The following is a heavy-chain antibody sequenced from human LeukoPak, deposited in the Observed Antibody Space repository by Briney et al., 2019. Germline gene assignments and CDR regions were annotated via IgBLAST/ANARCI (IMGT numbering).Heavy chain of an antibody. CDR3: ARAADYYDSSGYPDAFDI. CDR2: IWYDGSNK. CDR1: GFTFSSYG. Sequence: HPGGSLRLSRAASGFTFSSYGMHWVRQAPGKGLEWVAVIWYDGSNKYYADSVKGRFTISRDNSKNTLYLQMNSLRAEDTAVYYCARAADYYDSSGYPDAFDIWGQGTMVTVSS. J-gene: IGHJ3*02. V-gene: IGHV3-33*01. D-gene: IGHD3-22*01.